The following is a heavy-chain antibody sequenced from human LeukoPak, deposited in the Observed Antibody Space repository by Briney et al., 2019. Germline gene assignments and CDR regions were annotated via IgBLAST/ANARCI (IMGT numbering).Heavy chain of an antibody. D-gene: IGHD3-3*01. CDR2: IIPIFGTA. J-gene: IGHJ5*02. CDR3: ARGPGITISYNWFDP. Sequence: VAXVKVSCKASGGTFSSYAISWVRQAPGQGLEWMGRIIPIFGTANYAQKFQGRVTITTDESTSTAYMELSSLRSEDTAVYYCARGPGITISYNWFDPWGQGTLVTVSS. CDR1: GGTFSSYA. V-gene: IGHV1-69*05.